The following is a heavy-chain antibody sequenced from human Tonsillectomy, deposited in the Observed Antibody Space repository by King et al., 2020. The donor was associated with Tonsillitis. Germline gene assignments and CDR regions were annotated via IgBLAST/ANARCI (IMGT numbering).Heavy chain of an antibody. CDR2: IYYSGTS. V-gene: IGHV4-39*01. CDR3: ARLSFSNPTYFDY. Sequence: QLQESGPGLVKPSETLSLTCTVSGGSISSSSYYWAWIRQPPGKGLEWIGTIYYSGTSYYNPSLKSRVTISVDTSKNQFSLKLSSVTAADTAVYYCARLSFSNPTYFDYWGQGTLVTVSS. J-gene: IGHJ4*02. CDR1: GGSISSSSYY. D-gene: IGHD4-11*01.